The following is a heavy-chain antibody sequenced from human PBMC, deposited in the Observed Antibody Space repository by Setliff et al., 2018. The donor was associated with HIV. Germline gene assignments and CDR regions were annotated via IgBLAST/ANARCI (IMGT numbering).Heavy chain of an antibody. J-gene: IGHJ4*02. CDR2: IYYSGIT. CDR1: GGSISSHF. D-gene: IGHD3-16*01. CDR3: ARGTLYYDYVWGTPFPFDY. Sequence: PSETLSLTCTVSGGSISSHFWSWIRQPPGKGLEWIGSIYYSGITNYNPSLKSRVTMSVVPSKNQFSLKLSSVTAADTAVYYCARGTLYYDYVWGTPFPFDYWGQGTLVTVSS. V-gene: IGHV4-59*11.